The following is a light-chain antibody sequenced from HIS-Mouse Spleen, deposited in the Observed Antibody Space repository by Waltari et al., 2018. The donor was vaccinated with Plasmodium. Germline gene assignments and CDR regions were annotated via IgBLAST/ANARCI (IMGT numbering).Light chain of an antibody. CDR3: QQYGSSPQIT. CDR1: QSVSSSY. CDR2: GAS. Sequence: EIVLTQSPGTLSLSPGERATLSCRASQSVSSSYLAWYQQKPGQAPRLLSYGASSRATGIPDRFSGSWSGTDFTLTISRLEPEDFAVYYCQQYGSSPQITFGGGTKVEIK. J-gene: IGKJ4*01. V-gene: IGKV3-20*01.